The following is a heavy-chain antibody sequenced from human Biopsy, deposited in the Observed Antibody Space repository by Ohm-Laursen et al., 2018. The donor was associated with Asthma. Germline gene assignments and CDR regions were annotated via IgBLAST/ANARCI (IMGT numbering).Heavy chain of an antibody. Sequence: SLRLSCAASGFTFSSYGMHWVRQVPGKGLEWVAVIWYDGSNKYYADSVKGRFTISRDNSKNTLYLQMNSLRAEDTAVYYCARDAWELQKPYAYYFDYWGQGTLVTVSS. J-gene: IGHJ4*02. D-gene: IGHD1-26*01. CDR1: GFTFSSYG. CDR3: ARDAWELQKPYAYYFDY. V-gene: IGHV3-30*19. CDR2: IWYDGSNK.